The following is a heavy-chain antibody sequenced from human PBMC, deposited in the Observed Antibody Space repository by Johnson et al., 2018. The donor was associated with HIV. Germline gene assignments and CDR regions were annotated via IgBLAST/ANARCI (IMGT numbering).Heavy chain of an antibody. Sequence: VQLVESGGGLVQPGGSLRLSCAASGFTFSSYWMSWVRQAPGKGLEWVANIKQDGSEKYYVDSVKGRFTISRDNAKNSLYLQMNSLKAEDTAVYYCARSKDCSVGTCPDGLDIWGQGTMVIVSS. D-gene: IGHD2-15*01. CDR3: ARSKDCSVGTCPDGLDI. CDR1: GFTFSSYW. V-gene: IGHV3-7*02. CDR2: IKQDGSEK. J-gene: IGHJ3*02.